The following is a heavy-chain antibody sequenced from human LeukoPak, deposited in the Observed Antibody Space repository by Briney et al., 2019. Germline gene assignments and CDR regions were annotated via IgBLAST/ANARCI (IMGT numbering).Heavy chain of an antibody. Sequence: ASVKVSCKASGGTFSSYAISWVRQAPGQGLEWMGGIIPIFGTADYAQKFQGRVTITADESTSTAYMELSRLRSDDTAVYYCARSASAIELGAPWFDPWGQGTLVTVSS. CDR1: GGTFSSYA. V-gene: IGHV1-69*13. CDR3: ARSASAIELGAPWFDP. CDR2: IIPIFGTA. J-gene: IGHJ5*02. D-gene: IGHD5-18*01.